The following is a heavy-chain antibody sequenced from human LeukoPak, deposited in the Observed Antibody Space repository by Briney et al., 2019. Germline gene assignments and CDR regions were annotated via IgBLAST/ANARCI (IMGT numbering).Heavy chain of an antibody. CDR3: VKDSSSGSYFDY. D-gene: IGHD3-10*01. J-gene: IGHJ4*02. CDR1: GFTFSSYW. V-gene: IGHV3-64D*06. Sequence: GGSLRLSCAASGFTFSSYWMHWVRQAPGKGLEYVSAISSNGGSTYYADSVKGRFTISRDNSRNTLHLQMSSLRVEDTAVYYCVKDSSSGSYFDYWGQGTLVTVSS. CDR2: ISSNGGST.